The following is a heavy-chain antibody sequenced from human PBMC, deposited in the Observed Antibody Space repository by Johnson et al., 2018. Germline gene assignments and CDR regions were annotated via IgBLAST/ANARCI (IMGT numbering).Heavy chain of an antibody. V-gene: IGHV3-66*02. J-gene: IGHJ6*03. CDR1: GFTVRNTY. Sequence: VQLVESGGNFVQPGGSLRLSCAVSGFTVRNTYMTWVRQAPGKGLEWVSVIYSGGTTYYADSVKGRFTISRDNSKNTVYLQMDSLGIEDTAVYYCARDRGVYDDGLSGDDYYTFMDVWGTGTKVSVSS. D-gene: IGHD3-16*01. CDR3: ARDRGVYDDGLSGDDYYTFMDV. CDR2: IYSGGTT.